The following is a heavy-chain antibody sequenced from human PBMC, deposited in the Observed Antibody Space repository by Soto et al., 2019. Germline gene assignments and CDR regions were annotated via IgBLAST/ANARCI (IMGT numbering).Heavy chain of an antibody. CDR1: GVNFSNFI. CDR2: IMPGSSHI. CDR3: VIEKLRATSVHVLDI. J-gene: IGHJ3*02. D-gene: IGHD1-26*01. Sequence: GGSQRVSYGAAGVNFSNFIMSWVRQTQGKGLEWVSYIMPGSSHIFYADSVKGRFTISRDNAKNSLYLQMNSLRAEDTALYYCVIEKLRATSVHVLDIRGQGTILTVSS. V-gene: IGHV3-48*01.